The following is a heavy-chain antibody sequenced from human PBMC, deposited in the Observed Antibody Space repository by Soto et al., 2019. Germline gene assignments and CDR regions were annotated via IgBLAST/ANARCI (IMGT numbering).Heavy chain of an antibody. CDR2: ISYDGSNK. V-gene: IGHV3-30-3*01. CDR1: GFTFSIYA. J-gene: IGHJ4*02. D-gene: IGHD6-19*01. Sequence: GGSLGICCAASGFTFSIYAMHWVGQAPGKGLEWVAVISYDGSNKYYADSVKGRFTISRDNSKNTLYLQMNSLRAEDTAVYYCARSASSGWYKGILDYWGQGTMVTVSS. CDR3: ARSASSGWYKGILDY.